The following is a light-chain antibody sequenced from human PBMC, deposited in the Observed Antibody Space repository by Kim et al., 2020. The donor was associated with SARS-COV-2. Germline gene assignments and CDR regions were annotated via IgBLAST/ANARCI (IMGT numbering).Light chain of an antibody. CDR1: DLGDKY. J-gene: IGLJ2*01. V-gene: IGLV3-1*01. CDR3: QAGDSNTGVV. CDR2: QDT. Sequence: SYELTQPPSVSVSPGQTATITCSGHDLGDKYVSWCQQKPGQSPVLVLYQDTRRPSGIPERFSGSNSGNTATLTINGTQAVDEGDYYCQAGDSNTGVVFGGGTQLTVL.